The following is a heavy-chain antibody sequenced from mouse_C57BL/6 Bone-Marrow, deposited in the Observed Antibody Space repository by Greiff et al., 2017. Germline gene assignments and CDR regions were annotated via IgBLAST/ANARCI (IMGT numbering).Heavy chain of an antibody. CDR3: ARSSIQAWFAY. CDR1: GFTFSSYA. CDR2: ISDGGSYT. Sequence: DVMLVESGGGLVKPGGSLKLSCAASGFTFSSYAMSWVRQTPEKRLEWVATISDGGSYTYYPDNVKGRFTISRDNAKNNLYLQMSHLKSEDTAMYYGARSSIQAWFAYWGQGTLVTVSA. D-gene: IGHD2-10*02. J-gene: IGHJ3*01. V-gene: IGHV5-4*03.